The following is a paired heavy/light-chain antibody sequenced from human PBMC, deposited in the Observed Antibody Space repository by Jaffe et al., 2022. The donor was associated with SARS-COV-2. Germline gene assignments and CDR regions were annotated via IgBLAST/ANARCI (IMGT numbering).Heavy chain of an antibody. Sequence: QVQLVQSGSELKKPGASVKVSCKASGYTFTDYTLNWVRQAPGQGLEWMGWINTRSGNRMYAQVFRGRFVFSLDTSVTTAYLQISSLQAEDTAVYYCARQSGYGLDYWGQGTLVTVSS. CDR2: INTRSGNR. V-gene: IGHV7-4-1*02. D-gene: IGHD5-12*01. CDR3: ARQSGYGLDY. CDR1: GYTFTDYT. J-gene: IGHJ4*02.
Light chain of an antibody. CDR3: QKYDSALQT. J-gene: IGKJ1*01. CDR1: QGINNY. CDR2: SAS. Sequence: DIQMTQSPSSLSASVGDRVTITCRTSQGINNYLAWYQQKPGKVPKLLIYSASSLQSGVPSRFSGSGSGTDFTLTISSLQPEDVATYYCQKYDSALQTFGQGTKVDIK. V-gene: IGKV1-27*01.